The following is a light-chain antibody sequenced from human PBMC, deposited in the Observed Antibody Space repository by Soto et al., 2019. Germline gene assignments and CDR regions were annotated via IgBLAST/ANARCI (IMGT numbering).Light chain of an antibody. V-gene: IGKV1-39*01. CDR3: QQTYSTPYT. CDR1: QSINNI. J-gene: IGKJ2*01. Sequence: DIQMTQSPSSLSASVGDRVTITCRASQSINNILNWYQQKPGKSPKLLMYGASSLESGVPSRFSGSGSGTDFALTISSLQPEDFATYYCQQTYSTPYTFGQGTKLQIK. CDR2: GAS.